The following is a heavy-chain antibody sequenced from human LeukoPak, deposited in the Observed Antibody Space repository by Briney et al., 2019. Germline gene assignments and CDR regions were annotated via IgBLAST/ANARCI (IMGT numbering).Heavy chain of an antibody. J-gene: IGHJ4*02. D-gene: IGHD3-3*01. CDR3: ATAGSLRFLEWFWDFDY. V-gene: IGHV1-24*01. Sequence: VSLKVSCKVSGYTLTELSMHWVRQAPGKGLEWMGGFDPEDGETIYAQKFQGRVTMTEDTSTDTAYMELSSLRSEDTAVYYCATAGSLRFLEWFWDFDYWGQGTLVTVSS. CDR1: GYTLTELS. CDR2: FDPEDGET.